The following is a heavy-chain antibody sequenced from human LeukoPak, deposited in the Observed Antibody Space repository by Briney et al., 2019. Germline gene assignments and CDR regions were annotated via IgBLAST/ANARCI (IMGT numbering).Heavy chain of an antibody. J-gene: IGHJ5*02. D-gene: IGHD1-26*01. CDR2: IKSTTEGGTT. V-gene: IGHV3-15*01. CDR3: TTSGSEAT. Sequence: PGGSLSLSCAASGFTFCHGLMTWVRQAPGKGMEWVGHIKSTTEGGTTHYAAPVKGRFTISRDDSKNTLYLQMNSLKTEDTAVYYCTTSGSEATWGQGTLVTVSS. CDR1: GFTFCHGL.